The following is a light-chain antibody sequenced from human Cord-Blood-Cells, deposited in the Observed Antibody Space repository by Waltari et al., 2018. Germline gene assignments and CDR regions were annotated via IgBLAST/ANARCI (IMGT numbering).Light chain of an antibody. Sequence: QSALTQPASVSGSPGQSITISCTGTSSDVGGYNYVSWYQQHPGKAPKPMIYEVSNRPSGVSNRFSGSKSGNTASLTISGLQAEDEAYYYCSAYTSSSTPVVFGGVTNLTVL. CDR1: SSDVGGYNY. J-gene: IGLJ2*01. V-gene: IGLV2-14*01. CDR3: SAYTSSSTPVV. CDR2: EVS.